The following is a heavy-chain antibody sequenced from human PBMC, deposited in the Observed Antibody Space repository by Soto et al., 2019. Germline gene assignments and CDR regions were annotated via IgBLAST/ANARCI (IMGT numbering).Heavy chain of an antibody. Sequence: QVQPEESGGGAVQPGRSLRLSCAASGFTLSNNDIHWVRQAPGKGLEWVAVISSDGINKYYADSVKGRSTISRDNSKNTLFLQMNSLRVEDTAVYYFAMDLYGGSSRFDYWGQGTLVTVSS. V-gene: IGHV3-30*03. D-gene: IGHD2-15*01. CDR3: AMDLYGGSSRFDY. CDR2: ISSDGINK. CDR1: GFTLSNND. J-gene: IGHJ4*02.